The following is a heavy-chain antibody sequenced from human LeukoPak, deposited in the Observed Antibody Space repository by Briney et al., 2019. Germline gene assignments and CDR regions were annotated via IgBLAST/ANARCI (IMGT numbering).Heavy chain of an antibody. J-gene: IGHJ6*03. CDR3: AKDRGDLVGAPGTYMDV. V-gene: IGHV3-30*02. Sequence: GGSLRLSCAASGFTFSSYGMHWVRQAPGKGLEWVAFIRYDGSNKYYADSVKGRFTISRDNSKNTLYLQMNSLRAEDTAVYYCAKDRGDLVGAPGTYMDVWGKGTTVTVSS. CDR2: IRYDGSNK. CDR1: GFTFSSYG. D-gene: IGHD1-26*01.